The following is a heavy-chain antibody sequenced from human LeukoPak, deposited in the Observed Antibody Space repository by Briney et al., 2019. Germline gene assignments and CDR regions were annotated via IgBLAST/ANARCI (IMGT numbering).Heavy chain of an antibody. D-gene: IGHD2-2*01. CDR2: IIPIFGTA. J-gene: IGHJ3*02. Sequence: SVKVSCKASGGTFSSYAISWVRQAPGQGLEWMGGIIPIFGTANYAQKFQGRVTITADESASTAYMELSSLRSEDTAVYYCARESGIVVVPAAAFDIWGQGTMVTVSS. V-gene: IGHV1-69*13. CDR3: ARESGIVVVPAAAFDI. CDR1: GGTFSSYA.